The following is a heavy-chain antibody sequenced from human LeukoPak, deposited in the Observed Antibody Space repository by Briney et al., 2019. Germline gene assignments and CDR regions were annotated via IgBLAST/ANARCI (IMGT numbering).Heavy chain of an antibody. J-gene: IGHJ4*02. Sequence: GGSLRLSCAASGFTFSTYAMSWVRQAPGKGLEWVANIKQDGSEKYYVDSVKGRFTISRVNAKNSLYLQMNSLRAEDTAVYYCARYGGGSSWRRYFDYWGQGTLVTVSS. CDR2: IKQDGSEK. V-gene: IGHV3-7*01. CDR3: ARYGGGSSWRRYFDY. D-gene: IGHD6-13*01. CDR1: GFTFSTYA.